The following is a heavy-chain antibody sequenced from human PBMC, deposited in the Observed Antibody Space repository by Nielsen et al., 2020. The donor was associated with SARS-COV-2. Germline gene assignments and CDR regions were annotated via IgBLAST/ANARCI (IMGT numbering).Heavy chain of an antibody. CDR3: ARDPGVAVGEDGFDI. Sequence: GGSLRLSCAASGFTFSSYEMNWVRQAPGKGLEWVSYISTSGSTISYADSVKGRFTISRDNAQNSVYLQMNSLRADDTAIYYCARDPGVAVGEDGFDIWGQGTMVTVSS. CDR1: GFTFSSYE. J-gene: IGHJ3*02. CDR2: ISTSGSTI. D-gene: IGHD6-19*01. V-gene: IGHV3-48*03.